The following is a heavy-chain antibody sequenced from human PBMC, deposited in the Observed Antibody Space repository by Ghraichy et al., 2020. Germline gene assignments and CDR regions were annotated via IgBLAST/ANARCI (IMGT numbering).Heavy chain of an antibody. D-gene: IGHD3-10*01. J-gene: IGHJ6*02. V-gene: IGHV3-23*01. Sequence: GSLRLSCVASGFDFNNYDMTWVRQAPGKGLEWVSGLSGSGENAAYADSVKGRFTVSRDNSKNTLYLQMNSLRAEDTAVYYCARDRAFITMVRGVIPGLGLYYGMDVWGQGTTVTVSS. CDR3: ARDRAFITMVRGVIPGLGLYYGMDV. CDR1: GFDFNNYD. CDR2: LSGSGENA.